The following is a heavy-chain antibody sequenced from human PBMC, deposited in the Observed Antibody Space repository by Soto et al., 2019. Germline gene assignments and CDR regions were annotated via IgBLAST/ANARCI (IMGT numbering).Heavy chain of an antibody. Sequence: GASVNVSCKASGYTFTGYYMHWVRQAPGQGLEWMGWINPNSGGTNYAQKFQGWVTMTRDTSISTAYMELSRLRSDDTAVYYCARDWGYSNYLNWFDPWGKGTLVTVAS. V-gene: IGHV1-2*04. CDR3: ARDWGYSNYLNWFDP. CDR1: GYTFTGYY. CDR2: INPNSGGT. J-gene: IGHJ5*02. D-gene: IGHD4-4*01.